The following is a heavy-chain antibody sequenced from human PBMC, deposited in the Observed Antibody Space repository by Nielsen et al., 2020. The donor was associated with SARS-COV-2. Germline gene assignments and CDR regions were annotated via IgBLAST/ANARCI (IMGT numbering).Heavy chain of an antibody. CDR1: GFTFSSYW. D-gene: IGHD3-10*01. CDR3: ARDRGLWFGELFVY. CDR2: IKQDGSEK. V-gene: IGHV3-7*01. Sequence: GESLKISYAASGFTFSSYWMSWVRQAPGKGLEWVANIKQDGSEKYYVDSVKGRFTISRDNAKNSLYLQMNSLRAEDTAVYYCARDRGLWFGELFVYWGQGTLVTVSS. J-gene: IGHJ4*02.